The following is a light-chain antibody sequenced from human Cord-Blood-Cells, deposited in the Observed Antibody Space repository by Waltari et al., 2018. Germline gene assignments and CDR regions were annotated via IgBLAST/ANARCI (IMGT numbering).Light chain of an antibody. Sequence: QTALTQTPSASGSPGPSSTISRTETSTAVGGYSFISRYQQHPGKAPKLMIYDVSNRPSGFSNRFSGSKSGNTASLTISGLQAEDEADYYCSSYTSSSTLYVFGTGTKVTVL. V-gene: IGLV2-14*01. CDR3: SSYTSSSTLYV. CDR1: STAVGGYSF. J-gene: IGLJ1*01. CDR2: DVS.